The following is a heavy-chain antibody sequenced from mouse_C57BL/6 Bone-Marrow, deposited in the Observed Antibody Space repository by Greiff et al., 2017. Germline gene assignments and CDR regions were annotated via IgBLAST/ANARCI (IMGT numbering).Heavy chain of an antibody. CDR2: INPGSGGT. J-gene: IGHJ2*01. Sequence: QVQLKQSGAELVRPGTSVKVSCKASGYAFTNYLIEWVKQRPGQGLEWIGVINPGSGGTNYNEKFKGKATLPADKSSSTAYMQLSSLTSEDSAVYFCARHYDYDVDYFDYWGQGTTLTVSS. CDR1: GYAFTNYL. D-gene: IGHD2-4*01. V-gene: IGHV1-54*01. CDR3: ARHYDYDVDYFDY.